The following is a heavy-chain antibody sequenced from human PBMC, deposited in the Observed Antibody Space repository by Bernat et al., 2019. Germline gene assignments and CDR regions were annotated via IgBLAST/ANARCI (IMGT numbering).Heavy chain of an antibody. CDR3: AREDTTVVEAY. V-gene: IGHV1-69-2*01. J-gene: IGHJ6*02. D-gene: IGHD4-23*01. CDR1: GYTFTDYY. Sequence: EVQLQQSGPELVKPGASVKISCKASGYTFTDYYMNWVKQSHGKSLEWIGDINPNNGGTSYNQKFKGKATLTVDKSSSTAYMELRSLTSEDSAVYYCAREDTTVVEAYWGQGTTLTVSS. CDR2: INPNNGGT.